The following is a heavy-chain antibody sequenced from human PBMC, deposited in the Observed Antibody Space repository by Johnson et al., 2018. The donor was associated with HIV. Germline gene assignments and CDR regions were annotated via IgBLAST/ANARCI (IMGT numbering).Heavy chain of an antibody. J-gene: IGHJ3*02. Sequence: VQLVESGGGLVQPGGSLRLSCAASGFTFSSYWMHWVRQAPGKGLEWVANIKQDGSEKYYVDSVKGGFTISRDNAKNSLYLQMNSLRAGDTAVYYCARVWEGAFDIWGQGTMVTVSS. D-gene: IGHD1-26*01. V-gene: IGHV3-7*01. CDR1: GFTFSSYW. CDR3: ARVWEGAFDI. CDR2: IKQDGSEK.